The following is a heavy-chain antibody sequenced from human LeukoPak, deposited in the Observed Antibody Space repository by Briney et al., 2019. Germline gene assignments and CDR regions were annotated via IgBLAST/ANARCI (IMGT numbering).Heavy chain of an antibody. D-gene: IGHD6-19*01. CDR3: ARGGSIAVAGTDY. V-gene: IGHV1-8*01. Sequence: GASVKVSCKASGFTFTSYDFNWVRQATGQGLEWMGWMDPNSGNTGYAQKLQGRVTMTTDTSTSTAYMELRSLRSDDTAVYYCARGGSIAVAGTDYWGQGTLVTVSS. J-gene: IGHJ4*02. CDR2: MDPNSGNT. CDR1: GFTFTSYD.